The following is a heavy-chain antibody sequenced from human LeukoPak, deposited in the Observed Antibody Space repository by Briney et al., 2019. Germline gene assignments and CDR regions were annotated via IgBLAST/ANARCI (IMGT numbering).Heavy chain of an antibody. CDR2: MNPNSGNT. D-gene: IGHD6-6*01. CDR1: GYTFTSYS. J-gene: IGHJ4*02. V-gene: IGHV1-8*03. Sequence: GASVKVSCKASGYTFTSYSISWVRQATGQGLEWMGWMNPNSGNTGYAQKFQGRVTITRNTSISTAYMELSSLRSEDTAIYYCARGASRSFDYWGQGTLLTVSP. CDR3: ARGASRSFDY.